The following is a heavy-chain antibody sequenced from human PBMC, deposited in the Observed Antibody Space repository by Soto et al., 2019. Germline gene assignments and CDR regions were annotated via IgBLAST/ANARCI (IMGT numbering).Heavy chain of an antibody. J-gene: IGHJ4*02. D-gene: IGHD2-8*02. CDR2: IYYSGST. CDR3: ARATSFSGHHGY. CDR1: GGSFSSGGYY. Sequence: QLQLQESGPGLVKPSQTLSLACTVSGGSFSSGGYYWSWIRQLPGKGLEWIGYIYYSGSTYYNPSFKSRFTISLDTSKNQFSLNLSSVTDADTDVYYCARATSFSGHHGYWGQGTLVTVSS. V-gene: IGHV4-31*03.